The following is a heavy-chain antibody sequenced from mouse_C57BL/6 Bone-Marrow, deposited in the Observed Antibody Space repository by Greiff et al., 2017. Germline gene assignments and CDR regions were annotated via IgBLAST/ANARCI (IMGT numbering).Heavy chain of an antibody. D-gene: IGHD2-2*01. Sequence: VMLVESGPGLVAPSQSLSITCTVSGFSLTSYAISWVRQPPGKGLEWLGVIWTGGGTNYNSALKSRLSISKDNSKSQVFLKMNSLQTDDTARYYCARGAYGYEGYYAMDYWGQGTSVTVSS. CDR3: ARGAYGYEGYYAMDY. CDR2: IWTGGGT. V-gene: IGHV2-9-1*01. CDR1: GFSLTSYA. J-gene: IGHJ4*01.